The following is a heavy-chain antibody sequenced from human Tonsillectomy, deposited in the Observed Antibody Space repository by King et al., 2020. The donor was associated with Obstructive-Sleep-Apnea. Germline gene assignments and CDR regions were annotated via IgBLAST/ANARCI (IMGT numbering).Heavy chain of an antibody. CDR2: IRYDGSNK. J-gene: IGHJ4*02. CDR3: AKDNPTYTALPYGVVY. D-gene: IGHD5-18*01. V-gene: IGHV3-30*02. Sequence: VQLVESGGGVVQPGGSLRLSCATSGFTFSSYGMHWVRQAPGKGLEWAAFIRYDGSNKCYADSVKGRFTISRDNSKNTLSLQMTSLRAEDTAVYYCAKDNPTYTALPYGVVYWGQGTLVTVSS. CDR1: GFTFSSYG.